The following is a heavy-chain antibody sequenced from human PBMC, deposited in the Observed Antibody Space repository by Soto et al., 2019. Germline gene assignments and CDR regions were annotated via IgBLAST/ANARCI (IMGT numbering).Heavy chain of an antibody. V-gene: IGHV1-18*01. Sequence: QGQLVQSGAEVKKPGASVKVSCKASGYSFSSHGIGWVRQAPGQGLEWVGWISGYNGHTNYIQRLQGRVTMTTDATTSTAYVALRGLRSAGPGVHYCATDARGLVAAPASIYFRGLDVWGQGTTVTVSS. CDR3: ATDARGLVAAPASIYFRGLDV. CDR2: ISGYNGHT. J-gene: IGHJ6*02. CDR1: GYSFSSHG. D-gene: IGHD6-19*01.